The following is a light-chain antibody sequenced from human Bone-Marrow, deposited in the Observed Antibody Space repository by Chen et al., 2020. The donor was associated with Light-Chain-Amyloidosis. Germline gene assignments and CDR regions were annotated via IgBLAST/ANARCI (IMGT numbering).Light chain of an antibody. CDR2: RDT. CDR1: DLPTKY. CDR3: QSADSSGTYEVI. V-gene: IGLV3-25*03. J-gene: IGLJ2*01. Sequence: SYELTQPPSVSVSPGQTARITCSGDDLPTKYAYWYQQKPGQAPVLVIHRDTERPSGISERFSGSSSGTTATWTISGVQAEDEADYPCQSADSSGTYEVIFGGGTKLTVL.